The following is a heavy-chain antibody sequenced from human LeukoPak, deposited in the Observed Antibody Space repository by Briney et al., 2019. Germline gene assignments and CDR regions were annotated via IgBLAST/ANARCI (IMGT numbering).Heavy chain of an antibody. CDR1: GGSISSYY. J-gene: IGHJ5*02. CDR3: ARKYCSTTNCSPFDP. CDR2: IHYSGST. Sequence: PSETLSLTCTVSGGSISSYYWSWIRQPPGKGLEWIGYIHYSGSTNYNPSLKSRVTISINTSKNQFSLKLISVTAADTAVYYCARKYCSTTNCSPFDPWGQGTLVTVSS. D-gene: IGHD2-2*01. V-gene: IGHV4-59*01.